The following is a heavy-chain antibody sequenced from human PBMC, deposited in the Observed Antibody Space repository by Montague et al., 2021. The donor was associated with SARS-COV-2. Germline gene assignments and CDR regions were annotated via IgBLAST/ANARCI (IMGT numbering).Heavy chain of an antibody. CDR2: VNHSGST. J-gene: IGHJ6*02. CDR1: GGSFSGYY. D-gene: IGHD3-3*01. V-gene: IGHV4-34*01. CDR3: ARGPGVVIILAIYYYCGMDV. Sequence: SETLSLTCAVYGGSFSGYYWSWIRQPPGKGLEWIGEVNHSGSTNYNPSLKSRVTISVDTSKNQFSLKLGSVTAADTAVYYCARGPGVVIILAIYYYCGMDVWGQGTTVTVSS.